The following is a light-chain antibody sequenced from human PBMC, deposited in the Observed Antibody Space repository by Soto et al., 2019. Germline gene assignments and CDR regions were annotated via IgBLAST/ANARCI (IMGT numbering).Light chain of an antibody. J-gene: IGLJ1*01. Sequence: QSVLTQPASVSGSPGQSITISCTGTSSDVGYYNLVSWYQQHPGKAPKFMIYEVSKRPSGVSNRFSGSKSGNTASLTIPGFKPRNGPDYFCASYAGITAFAFEPGTK. CDR3: ASYAGITAFA. CDR1: SSDVGYYNL. V-gene: IGLV2-23*02. CDR2: EVS.